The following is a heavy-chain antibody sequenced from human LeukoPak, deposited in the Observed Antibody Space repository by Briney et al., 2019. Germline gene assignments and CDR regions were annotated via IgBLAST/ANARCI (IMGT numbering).Heavy chain of an antibody. CDR3: ARYRANPQL. D-gene: IGHD6-13*01. V-gene: IGHV3-7*01. J-gene: IGHJ4*02. Sequence: GGSLRLSCATSGFTFSSNWMSWVRQAPGKGLEWVASIKQDGSEQYYVDSVKGRFTISRDNAKNSLYLQMNSLRVEDTAVYHCARYRANPQLWGQGTLVIVSS. CDR1: GFTFSSNW. CDR2: IKQDGSEQ.